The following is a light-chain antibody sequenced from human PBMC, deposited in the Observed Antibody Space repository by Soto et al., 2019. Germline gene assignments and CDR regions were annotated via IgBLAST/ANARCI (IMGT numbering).Light chain of an antibody. CDR3: CSYAGSSTSVV. J-gene: IGLJ2*01. CDR1: SSDVGAYNF. CDR2: GVS. V-gene: IGLV2-23*02. Sequence: QSALTQPPSASGSPGQSVTISCTGTSSDVGAYNFVSWYQQHPGKAPKLMIYGVSQRPSGVSNRFSGSKSGNTASLTISGLQAEDEADYYCCSYAGSSTSVVFGGGTKLTVL.